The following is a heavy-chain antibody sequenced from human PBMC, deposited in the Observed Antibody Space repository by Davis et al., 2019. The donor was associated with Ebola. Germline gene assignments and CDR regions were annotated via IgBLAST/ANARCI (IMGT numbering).Heavy chain of an antibody. CDR3: ARAQMGHGGGWFDP. V-gene: IGHV4-59*12. CDR2: IYYSGST. D-gene: IGHD5-24*01. CDR1: GASISSYY. J-gene: IGHJ5*02. Sequence: MPSETLSLTCPVSGASISSYYWSWIRQPPGKGLEWIGYIYYSGSTNYNPSLKSRVTISVDTSKNQFSLKLSSVTAADTAVYYCARAQMGHGGGWFDPWGQGTLVTVSS.